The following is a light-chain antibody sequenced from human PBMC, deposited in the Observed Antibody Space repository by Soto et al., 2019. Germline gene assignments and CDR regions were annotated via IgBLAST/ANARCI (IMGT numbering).Light chain of an antibody. CDR3: QQYGSSLWT. J-gene: IGKJ1*01. V-gene: IGKV3-20*01. Sequence: EIVLTQSPGTLSLSPGERATLSCRASQTVSSSYLAWYQQKPGQAPRLLIYGAYTRATGIPDRFSGSGSGTDFTLTISRLEPEDCAVYYCQQYGSSLWTFGQGTEVEIK. CDR1: QTVSSSY. CDR2: GAY.